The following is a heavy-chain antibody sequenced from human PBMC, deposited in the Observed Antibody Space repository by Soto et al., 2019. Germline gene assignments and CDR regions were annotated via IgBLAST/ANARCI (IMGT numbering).Heavy chain of an antibody. CDR1: GGSISSYY. CDR2: IYYSGST. CDR3: ARGEEQLGEYYYGRDV. J-gene: IGHJ6*02. D-gene: IGHD6-6*01. V-gene: IGHV4-59*01. Sequence: SVTLSLTCTVSGGSISSYYWSWIRQPPGKGLEWSGYIYYSGSTNYNPSLKSRVTISVDTSKNQISLKLSSVTAADTAVYYWARGEEQLGEYYYGRDVCGQGTTVTVSS.